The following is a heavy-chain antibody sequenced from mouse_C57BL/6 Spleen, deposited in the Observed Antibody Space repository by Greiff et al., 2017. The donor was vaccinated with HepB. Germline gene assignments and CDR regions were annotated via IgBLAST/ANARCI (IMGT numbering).Heavy chain of an antibody. V-gene: IGHV14-1*01. CDR1: GFNIKDYY. CDR2: IDPEDGDT. Sequence: EVHLVESGAELVRPGASVKLSCTASGFNIKDYYMHWVKQRPEQGLEWIGRIDPEDGDTEYAPKFQGKATMTADTSSNTAYLQLSSLTSEDTAVYYCTSTYYSNYDWYFDVWGTGTTVTVSS. J-gene: IGHJ1*03. D-gene: IGHD2-5*01. CDR3: TSTYYSNYDWYFDV.